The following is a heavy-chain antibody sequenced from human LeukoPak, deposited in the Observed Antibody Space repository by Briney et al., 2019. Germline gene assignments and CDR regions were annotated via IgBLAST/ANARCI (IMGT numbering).Heavy chain of an antibody. CDR1: GFSVSSNY. CDR3: ARENCGGGYCYDPYYFDY. V-gene: IGHV3-66*01. J-gene: IGHJ4*02. D-gene: IGHD2-15*01. CDR2: LYGTGKT. Sequence: GGSLRLSCAGSGFSVSSNYLSFVGQAPWPGVAYVFVLYGTGKTYYADSVKGRFTISRDNSKNTLYLQMNSLRAEDTAVYYCARENCGGGYCYDPYYFDYWGQGTLVTVSS.